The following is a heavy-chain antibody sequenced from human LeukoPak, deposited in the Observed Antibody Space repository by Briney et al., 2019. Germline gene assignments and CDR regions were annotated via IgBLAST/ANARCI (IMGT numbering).Heavy chain of an antibody. V-gene: IGHV4-59*12. J-gene: IGHJ4*02. CDR2: IYYSGST. CDR1: GGSISSYY. CDR3: ARGDSSGYTPLPFDY. D-gene: IGHD3-22*01. Sequence: SETLSLTCTVSGGSISSYYWSWIRQPPGKGLEGIGYIYYSGSTNYNPSLKSRVTISVDTSKNQFSLKLSSVTAADTAVYYCARGDSSGYTPLPFDYWGQGTLVTVSS.